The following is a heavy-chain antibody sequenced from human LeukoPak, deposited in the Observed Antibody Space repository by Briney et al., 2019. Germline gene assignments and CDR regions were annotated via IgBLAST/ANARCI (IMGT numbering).Heavy chain of an antibody. D-gene: IGHD2/OR15-2a*01. J-gene: IGHJ5*02. CDR2: MNPNSGNT. V-gene: IGHV1-8*01. CDR1: GYTFTSYD. CDR3: ARALLRRNWFDP. Sequence: ASVKVSCKASGYTFTSYDINWVRQATGQGLEWMGWMNPNSGNTGYAHKFQGRVTMTRNTSISTAYMELSSLRSEDTAVYYCARALLRRNWFDPWGQGTLVTVSS.